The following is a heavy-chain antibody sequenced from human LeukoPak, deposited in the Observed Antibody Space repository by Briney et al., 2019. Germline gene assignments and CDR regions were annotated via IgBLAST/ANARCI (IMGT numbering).Heavy chain of an antibody. CDR1: GGSISSGSYY. V-gene: IGHV4-61*02. D-gene: IGHD6-13*01. CDR2: IYTSGST. CDR3: ALASAGPTDY. Sequence: SQTLSLTCTVSGGSISSGSYYWSWIRQPAGKGLEWIGRIYTSGSTNYNPSLKSRVTISVDTSKNQFSLKLSSVTAADTAVYYCALASAGPTDYWGQGTLITVSS. J-gene: IGHJ4*02.